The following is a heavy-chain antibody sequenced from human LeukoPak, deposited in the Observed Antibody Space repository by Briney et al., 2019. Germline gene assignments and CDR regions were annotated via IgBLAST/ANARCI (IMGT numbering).Heavy chain of an antibody. D-gene: IGHD3-3*01. CDR3: AKDVKDYDFWSGLYYYYMDV. CDR2: ISSSSSTI. CDR1: GFTFSSYS. J-gene: IGHJ6*03. Sequence: PGGSLRLSCAASGFTFSSYSMNWVRQAPGKGLEWVSYISSSSSTIYYADSVKGRFTISRDNAKNSLYLQMNSLRAEDTAVYYCAKDVKDYDFWSGLYYYYMDVWGKGTTVTVSS. V-gene: IGHV3-48*04.